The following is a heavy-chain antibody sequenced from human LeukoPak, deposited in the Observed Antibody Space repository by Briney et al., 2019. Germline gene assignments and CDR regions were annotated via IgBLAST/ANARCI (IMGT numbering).Heavy chain of an antibody. D-gene: IGHD5-12*01. CDR1: GYTFTGYY. CDR2: INPNSGGT. J-gene: IGHJ5*02. CDR3: ARMWEQTDSGQNNWFDP. Sequence: GASVKVSCKASGYTFTGYYMHWVRQAPGQGLEWMGWINPNSGGTNYAQKFQGRVTMTRDTSISTAHMELSRLRSDDTAVYYCARMWEQTDSGQNNWFDPWGQGTLVTVSS. V-gene: IGHV1-2*02.